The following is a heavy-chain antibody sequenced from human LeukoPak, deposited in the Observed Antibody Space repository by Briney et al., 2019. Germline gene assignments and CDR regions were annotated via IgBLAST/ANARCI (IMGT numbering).Heavy chain of an antibody. CDR3: AKRFRGSSGLYYFDY. CDR2: IRGSGDST. D-gene: IGHD6-13*01. V-gene: IGHV3-23*01. Sequence: GGSLRLSCAASRFTFSSYALSWVRQAPGQGLEWVSAIRGSGDSTYYADSVKGRFTISRDNSKNTLYLQMNSLRAEDTAIYYCAKRFRGSSGLYYFDYWGQGTLVTVSS. J-gene: IGHJ4*02. CDR1: RFTFSSYA.